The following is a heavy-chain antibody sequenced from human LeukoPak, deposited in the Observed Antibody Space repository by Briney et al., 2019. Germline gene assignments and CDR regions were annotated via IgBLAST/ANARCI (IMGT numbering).Heavy chain of an antibody. CDR1: GFTFSSYS. D-gene: IGHD1-26*01. CDR2: ISSSSSYI. Sequence: GGSLRLSCAASGFTFSSYSMNWVRQAPGKGLEWVSSISSSSSYIYYADSVKGRFTISRDNAKNSLYLQMNSLRAEDTAVYYCARDPWELGHYYYYYMDVWGKGTTVTVSS. J-gene: IGHJ6*03. CDR3: ARDPWELGHYYYYYMDV. V-gene: IGHV3-21*01.